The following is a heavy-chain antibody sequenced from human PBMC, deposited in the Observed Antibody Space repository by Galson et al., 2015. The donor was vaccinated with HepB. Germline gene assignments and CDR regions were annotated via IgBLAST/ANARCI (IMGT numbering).Heavy chain of an antibody. V-gene: IGHV3-30*02. CDR3: AKDRRGSYLADAYDF. D-gene: IGHD1-26*01. J-gene: IGHJ3*01. Sequence: SLRLSCAASGFTFNRYGMHWVRQAPGKGLEWVAFIRYDGSNQYYEESVKGRFTISRDDSKSTVYLQMNSLGAEDTAVYYCAKDRRGSYLADAYDFWGQGTMVTVSS. CDR1: GFTFNRYG. CDR2: IRYDGSNQ.